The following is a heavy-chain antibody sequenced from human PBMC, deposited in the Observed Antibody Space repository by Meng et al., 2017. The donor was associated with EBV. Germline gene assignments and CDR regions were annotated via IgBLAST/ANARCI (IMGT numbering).Heavy chain of an antibody. Sequence: QVPLVQSGAGGKKPGSSVMVSCKASGGTFSSYAISWVRQAPGQGLEWMGGLIPMVGAPHYAQKFQGRVTVIADESTSTHSMELNSLRSEDTAMYYCASESGRGFTPDYWGQGTLVTVSS. CDR1: GGTFSSYA. D-gene: IGHD3-10*01. CDR2: LIPMVGAP. J-gene: IGHJ4*02. V-gene: IGHV1-69*13. CDR3: ASESGRGFTPDY.